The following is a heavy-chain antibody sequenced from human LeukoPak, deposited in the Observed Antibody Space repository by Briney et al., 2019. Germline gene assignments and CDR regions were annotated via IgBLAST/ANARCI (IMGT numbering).Heavy chain of an antibody. CDR3: AREFSGYDWGHFDY. Sequence: ASVTVSCKDSGYTFTSYGISWVRQAPGQGLEGMGWISAYNGNTNYAQKLQGRVTMTTDTSTSTAYMELRSLRSDDTAVYYCAREFSGYDWGHFDYWGQGTLVTVTS. CDR1: GYTFTSYG. D-gene: IGHD5-12*01. J-gene: IGHJ4*02. CDR2: ISAYNGNT. V-gene: IGHV1-18*04.